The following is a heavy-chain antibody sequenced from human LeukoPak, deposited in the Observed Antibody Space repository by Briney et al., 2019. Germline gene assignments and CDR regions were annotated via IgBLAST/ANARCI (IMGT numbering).Heavy chain of an antibody. CDR2: IYYSGST. J-gene: IGHJ6*03. Sequence: SETLSLTCTVSGGSISSSSYYWGWIRQPPGKGLEWIGYIYYSGSTNYNPSLKSRVTISVDTSKNQFSLKLSSVTAADTAVYYCARAAAGTYYYYYMDVWGKGTTVTVSS. CDR1: GGSISSSSYY. D-gene: IGHD6-13*01. V-gene: IGHV4-61*05. CDR3: ARAAAGTYYYYYMDV.